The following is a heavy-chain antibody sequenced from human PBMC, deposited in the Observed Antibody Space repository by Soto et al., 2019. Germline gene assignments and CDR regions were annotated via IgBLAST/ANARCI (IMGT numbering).Heavy chain of an antibody. V-gene: IGHV1-8*01. Sequence: QVQLVQSGAEVKKPGASVKVSCKASGYTFTSYDINWVRQATGQGLERMGWMNPNSGNTGYAQKFQGRATMTRNTSISTAYMELSSLRSEDTGVYYCARGSYGSGGYYYMDVWGKGTTVTVSS. CDR3: ARGSYGSGGYYYMDV. D-gene: IGHD3-10*01. J-gene: IGHJ6*03. CDR1: GYTFTSYD. CDR2: MNPNSGNT.